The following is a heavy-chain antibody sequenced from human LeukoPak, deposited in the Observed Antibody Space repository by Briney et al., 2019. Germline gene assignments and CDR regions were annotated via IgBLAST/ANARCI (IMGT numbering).Heavy chain of an antibody. CDR1: GGTFSSHA. Sequence: SVKVSCKASGGTFSSHAISWVRQAPGQGLEWMGRIIPIFGTANYAQKFQGRVTITTDESTSTAYMELSSLRSEDTAVYYCAVNYYVQPLRYDYWGQGTLVTVSS. CDR2: IIPIFGTA. V-gene: IGHV1-69*05. D-gene: IGHD3-10*02. J-gene: IGHJ4*02. CDR3: AVNYYVQPLRYDY.